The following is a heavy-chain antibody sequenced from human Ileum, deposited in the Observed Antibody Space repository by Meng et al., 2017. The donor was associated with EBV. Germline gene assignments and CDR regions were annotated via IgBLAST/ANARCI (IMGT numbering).Heavy chain of an antibody. D-gene: IGHD3-10*01. CDR1: SGSIDSSNW. CDR2: IYYSGST. J-gene: IGHJ4*02. Sequence: SGPGLVNASGTVSLSGVVPSGSIDSSNWWNWVRQPPGKGLDWIGEIYYSGSTIYNPSLKSRVNISVDKSKNRFSLKLSSVTAADTAVYYCARGYGSGRDYFDYWGQGTLVTVSS. V-gene: IGHV4-4*02. CDR3: ARGYGSGRDYFDY.